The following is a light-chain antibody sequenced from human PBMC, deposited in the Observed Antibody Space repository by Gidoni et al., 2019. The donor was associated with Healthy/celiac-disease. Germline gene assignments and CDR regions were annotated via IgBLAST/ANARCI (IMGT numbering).Light chain of an antibody. J-gene: IGKJ1*01. CDR1: QSISSW. Sequence: DIHLTPSPSTLSASVGDRVTITCRASQSISSWLAWYQKKPGKAPKLLIYDASSLESGVPSRFSGSGSGTEFTLTISSLQPDDFATYYCQQYNSYSWTFGQGTKVEIK. V-gene: IGKV1-5*01. CDR2: DAS. CDR3: QQYNSYSWT.